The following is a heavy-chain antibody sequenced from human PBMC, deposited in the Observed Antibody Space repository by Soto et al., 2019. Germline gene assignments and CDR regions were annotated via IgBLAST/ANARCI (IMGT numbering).Heavy chain of an antibody. D-gene: IGHD1-26*01. CDR1: GGSTSPYF. CDR2: ISYSGTT. V-gene: IGHV4-59*01. Sequence: SETLSLTCTVSGGSTSPYFWSWIRQPPGEGLEWIGYISYSGTTNYSPSLRSRVSMSIGTPKNQFSLNLTSVTAADTAIYYCARGRGGTYDAFDIWGQGTMVPVSS. J-gene: IGHJ3*02. CDR3: ARGRGGTYDAFDI.